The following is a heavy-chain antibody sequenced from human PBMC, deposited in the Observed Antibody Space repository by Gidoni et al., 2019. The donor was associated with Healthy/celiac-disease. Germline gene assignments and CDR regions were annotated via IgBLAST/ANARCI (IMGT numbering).Heavy chain of an antibody. V-gene: IGHV3-30-3*01. CDR1: GSTFSSYA. CDR3: ARAMIVDRYYFDY. J-gene: IGHJ4*02. CDR2: ISYDGSNN. D-gene: IGHD3-22*01. Sequence: VQLLESGGGVVQPGSALRLSCAASGSTFSSYAMHWVRQAPGKGLEWVEVISYDGSNNYYADSVKGRFTISRDNSKNTLYLQMNSLRAEDTAVYYCARAMIVDRYYFDYWGQGTLVTVSS.